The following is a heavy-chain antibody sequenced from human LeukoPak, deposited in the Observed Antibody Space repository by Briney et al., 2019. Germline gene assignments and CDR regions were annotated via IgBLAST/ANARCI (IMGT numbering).Heavy chain of an antibody. D-gene: IGHD4-17*01. CDR2: ISSSSGYI. J-gene: IGHJ4*02. CDR1: GFSFSSYT. V-gene: IGHV3-21*01. Sequence: GGSLRPSCAASGFSFSSYTMNWVRQAPGKGLEWVSSISSSSGYIYYADSVKGRFTISRDNAKNSLYLQMNSLRAEDTAVYYCARDRVTSVTSYCFDNWGQGTLVTVSS. CDR3: ARDRVTSVTSYCFDN.